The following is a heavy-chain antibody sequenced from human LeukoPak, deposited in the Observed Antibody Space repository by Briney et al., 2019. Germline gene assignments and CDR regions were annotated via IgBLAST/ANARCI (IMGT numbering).Heavy chain of an antibody. CDR3: ARDQFRDYFRGADY. V-gene: IGHV3-23*01. D-gene: IGHD3-16*01. Sequence: GGSLRLSCAASGFTFRSHAMSWVRRAPGRGLEWVSAIRGNGATMFYADSVKGRITVSRDNSKNTLYLQFNSLRVDDTAVYYCARDQFRDYFRGADYWGQGTLVTVSS. CDR2: IRGNGATM. CDR1: GFTFRSHA. J-gene: IGHJ4*02.